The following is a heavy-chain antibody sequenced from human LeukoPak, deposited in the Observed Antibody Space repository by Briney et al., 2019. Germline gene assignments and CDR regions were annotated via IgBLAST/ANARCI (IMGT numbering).Heavy chain of an antibody. J-gene: IGHJ4*02. CDR1: GYTFTSYA. D-gene: IGHD6-19*01. V-gene: IGHV7-4-1*02. CDR3: AREVSSGWSAGPYYFDY. Sequence: ASVKVSCKASGYTFTSYAMNWVRQAPGQGLEWMGWINTNTGNPTYVQGFTGRFVFSLDTSVSTAYLQISSLKAEDTAVYYCAREVSSGWSAGPYYFDYWGQGTLVTVSS. CDR2: INTNTGNP.